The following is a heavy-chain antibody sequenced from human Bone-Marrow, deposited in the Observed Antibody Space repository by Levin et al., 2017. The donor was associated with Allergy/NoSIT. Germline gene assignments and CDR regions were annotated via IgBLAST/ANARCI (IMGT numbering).Heavy chain of an antibody. J-gene: IGHJ4*02. Sequence: GESLKVSCAASGFTFSSHWMHWVRQAPGKGLVWVSRINSDGSSTSYADSVKGRFTISRDNAKNTLFLQMNSLRDEDTAVYYCARGPSSSWYGTDYWGQGTLVTVSS. CDR1: GFTFSSHW. CDR2: INSDGSST. D-gene: IGHD6-13*01. V-gene: IGHV3-74*01. CDR3: ARGPSSSWYGTDY.